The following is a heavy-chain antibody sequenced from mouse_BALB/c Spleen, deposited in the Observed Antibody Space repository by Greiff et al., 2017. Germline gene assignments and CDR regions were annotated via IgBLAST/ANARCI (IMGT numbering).Heavy chain of an antibody. J-gene: IGHJ3*01. CDR2: IYPYNGGT. D-gene: IGHD3-3*01. CDR1: GYTFTDYN. V-gene: IGHV1S29*02. CDR3: ARLGQAY. Sequence: VQLQQSGPELVKPGASVKISCKASGYTFTDYNMHWVKQSHGKSLEWIGYIYPYNGGTGYNQKFKSKATLTVDNSSSTAYMELRSLTSEDSAVYYCARLGQAYWGQGTLVTVSA.